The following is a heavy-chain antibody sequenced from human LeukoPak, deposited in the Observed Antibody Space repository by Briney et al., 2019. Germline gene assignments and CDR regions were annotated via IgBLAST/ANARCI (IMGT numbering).Heavy chain of an antibody. Sequence: GGSLRLSCAASGFTFSSYSMNWVRQAPGKGLEWVLSISSSSSYIYYADSVKGRFTISRDNAKNSLYLQMNSLRAEDTAVYYCARSSSGLGTFDYWGQGTLVTVSS. CDR1: GFTFSSYS. CDR3: ARSSSGLGTFDY. V-gene: IGHV3-21*01. D-gene: IGHD6-19*01. J-gene: IGHJ4*02. CDR2: ISSSSSYI.